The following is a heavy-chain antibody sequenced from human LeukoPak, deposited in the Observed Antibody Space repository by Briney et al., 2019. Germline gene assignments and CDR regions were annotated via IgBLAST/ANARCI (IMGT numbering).Heavy chain of an antibody. CDR2: IYYSGST. J-gene: IGHJ5*02. V-gene: IGHV4-39*01. Sequence: PSETLSLTCAVSGGSISSYYWGWIRQPPGKGLEWIGSIYYSGSTYYNPSLKSRVTISVDTSKNQFSLKLSSVTAADTAVYYCARPDGSSWYEGWFDPWGQGTLVTVSS. CDR1: GGSISSYY. CDR3: ARPDGSSWYEGWFDP. D-gene: IGHD6-13*01.